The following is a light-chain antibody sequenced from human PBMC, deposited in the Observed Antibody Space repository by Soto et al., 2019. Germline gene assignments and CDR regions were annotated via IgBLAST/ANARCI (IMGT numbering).Light chain of an antibody. J-gene: IGKJ1*01. Sequence: EIVLTQSPGTLSVSPGERATLSCRASQSVSSSYLAWYQQKPGQAPRLLIYGASSRATGIPDRFSGSGSGTDFTLTIRRLEPEDFAVYSCQHYGSSLWTFGQGTKVEIK. CDR3: QHYGSSLWT. CDR2: GAS. V-gene: IGKV3-20*01. CDR1: QSVSSSY.